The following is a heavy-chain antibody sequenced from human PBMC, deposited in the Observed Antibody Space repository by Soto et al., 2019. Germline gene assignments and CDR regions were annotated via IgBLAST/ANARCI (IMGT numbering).Heavy chain of an antibody. V-gene: IGHV1-69*13. Sequence: SVKVSCKASGGTFSSYAISWVRQAPGQGLEWMGGIIPIFGTANYAQKFQGRVTITADESTSTAYMELSSLRSEDTAVYYCARDPSIAARPLDPFDIWGQGTMVTVSS. D-gene: IGHD6-6*01. CDR2: IIPIFGTA. J-gene: IGHJ3*02. CDR1: GGTFSSYA. CDR3: ARDPSIAARPLDPFDI.